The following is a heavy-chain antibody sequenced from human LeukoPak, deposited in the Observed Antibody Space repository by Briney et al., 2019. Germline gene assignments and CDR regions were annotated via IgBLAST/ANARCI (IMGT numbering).Heavy chain of an antibody. CDR3: ASGAGKGDYYYYYMDV. CDR1: GFTFSDCY. D-gene: IGHD1-1*01. CDR2: ISSSGSTI. J-gene: IGHJ6*03. Sequence: GGSLRLSCAASGFTFSDCYMSWIRQAPGKGLEWVSFISSSGSTIYYTDSVKGRFTISRDNAKNSLYLQMNSLRAEDTAVYYCASGAGKGDYYYYYMDVWGKGTTVTVSS. V-gene: IGHV3-11*01.